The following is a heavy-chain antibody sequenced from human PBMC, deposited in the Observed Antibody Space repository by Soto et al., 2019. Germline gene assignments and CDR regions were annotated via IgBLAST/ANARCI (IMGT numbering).Heavy chain of an antibody. Sequence: ASVKVXCKASGYTFTSYYMHWVRQAPGQGLEWMGIINPSGGSTSYAQKFQGRVTMTRDTSTSTVYMELSSLRAEDTAVYYCARSVIVPAAHITNWFGPWGQGTLVTVSS. CDR3: ARSVIVPAAHITNWFGP. J-gene: IGHJ5*02. CDR1: GYTFTSYY. V-gene: IGHV1-46*01. CDR2: INPSGGST. D-gene: IGHD2-2*01.